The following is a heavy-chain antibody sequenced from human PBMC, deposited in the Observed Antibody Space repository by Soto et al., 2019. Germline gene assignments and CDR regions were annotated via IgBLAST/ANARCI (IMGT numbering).Heavy chain of an antibody. D-gene: IGHD6-13*01. V-gene: IGHV4-34*01. CDR1: GGSFSGYY. Sequence: LSLTCAVYGGSFSGYYWSWIRQPPGKGLEWIGEINHSGSTNYNPSLKSRVTISVDTSKNQFSLKLSSVTAADTAVYYCARSSSSSWYYWGQGTLVTVSS. CDR3: ARSSSSSWYY. J-gene: IGHJ4*02. CDR2: INHSGST.